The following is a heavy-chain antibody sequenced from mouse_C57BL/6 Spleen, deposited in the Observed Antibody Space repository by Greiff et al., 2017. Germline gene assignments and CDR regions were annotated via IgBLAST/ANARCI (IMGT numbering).Heavy chain of an antibody. CDR1: GFTFSDYG. Sequence: EVMLVESGGGLVKPGGSLKLSCAASGFTFSDYGMHWVRQAPEKGLEWVAYISSGSSTIYYADTVKGRFTISRDNAKNTLFLQMTSLRSEDTAMYYCARGIYYYGSSQRFAYWGQGTLVTVSA. CDR3: ARGIYYYGSSQRFAY. D-gene: IGHD1-1*01. J-gene: IGHJ3*01. V-gene: IGHV5-17*01. CDR2: ISSGSSTI.